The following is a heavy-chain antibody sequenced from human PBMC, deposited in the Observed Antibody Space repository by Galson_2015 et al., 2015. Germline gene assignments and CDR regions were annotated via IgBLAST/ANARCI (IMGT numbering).Heavy chain of an antibody. CDR1: GDSVSSNSAA. J-gene: IGHJ4*02. D-gene: IGHD3-9*01. CDR3: AREVGYYDILTGYYKSSYYFDY. V-gene: IGHV6-1*01. CDR2: TYYRSKWYN. Sequence: CAISGDSVSSNSAAWNWIRQSPSRGLEWLGRTYYRSKWYNDYAVSVKSRITINPDTSKNQFSLQLNSVTPEDTAVYYCAREVGYYDILTGYYKSSYYFDYWGQGTLVTVSS.